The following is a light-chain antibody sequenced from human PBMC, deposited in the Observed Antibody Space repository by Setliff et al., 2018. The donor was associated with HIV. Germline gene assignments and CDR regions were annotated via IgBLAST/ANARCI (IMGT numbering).Light chain of an antibody. CDR1: GRDLGGFNF. Sequence: QSALTQPASVSGSPGQSITISCTGRGRDLGGFNFVSWYRQYPGKAPQLIIYEVSSRPSGISSRFSGSKSGNTASLTISGLQAEDEADYYCGSCTTTSPCAFGTGTKVTVL. J-gene: IGLJ1*01. V-gene: IGLV2-14*01. CDR3: GSCTTTSPCA. CDR2: EVS.